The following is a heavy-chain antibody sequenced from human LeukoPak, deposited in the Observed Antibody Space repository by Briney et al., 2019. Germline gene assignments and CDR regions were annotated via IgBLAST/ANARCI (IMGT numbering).Heavy chain of an antibody. V-gene: IGHV3-7*03. CDR3: ARELGSYSYGLDY. D-gene: IGHD5-18*01. Sequence: PGGSLRLSCAASGFTFSSYWMSWVRQAPGKGLEWVANIKQDGSEKYYVDSVKGRFTISRDNAKNSLYLQMNSLRAEDTAVYYCARELGSYSYGLDYWGQGTLVTVSS. CDR1: GFTFSSYW. CDR2: IKQDGSEK. J-gene: IGHJ4*02.